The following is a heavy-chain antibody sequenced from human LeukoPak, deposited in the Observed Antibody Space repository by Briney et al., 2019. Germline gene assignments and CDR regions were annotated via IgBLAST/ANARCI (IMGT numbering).Heavy chain of an antibody. Sequence: GGSLRLSCTASGFTFGDYAMSWVRQAPGKGLEWVGVIRSKAYGGTTEYAASVKGRFTISRDDSKSIAYLQMNSLKTEDTAVYYCTREWYQLPELYYFDYWGQGTLVTVSS. CDR2: IRSKAYGGTT. CDR3: TREWYQLPELYYFDY. V-gene: IGHV3-49*04. CDR1: GFTFGDYA. D-gene: IGHD2-2*01. J-gene: IGHJ4*02.